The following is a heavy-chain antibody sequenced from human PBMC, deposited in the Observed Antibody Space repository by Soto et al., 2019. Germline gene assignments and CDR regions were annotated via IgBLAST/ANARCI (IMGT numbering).Heavy chain of an antibody. CDR2: VYFSGNT. Sequence: PSEPLSLTCTVSFGSLSSYYWTWSRQSPGKGLEWIGYVYFSGNTNYNPSLKSRVTISIDTSKNQFSLRLASVTAADTAFYYCGSVRPSGYVLSWGQGTLVTVSS. D-gene: IGHD6-25*01. V-gene: IGHV4-59*01. CDR1: FGSLSSYY. J-gene: IGHJ5*02. CDR3: GSVRPSGYVLS.